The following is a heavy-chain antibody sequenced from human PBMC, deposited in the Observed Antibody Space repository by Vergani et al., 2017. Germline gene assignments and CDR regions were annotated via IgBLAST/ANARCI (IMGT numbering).Heavy chain of an antibody. Sequence: QVQLVQSGAEVKKPGSSVKVSCKASGGTFSSYAISWVRQAPGQGLEWMGWISAYNGNTNYAQKLQGRVTMTTDTSTSTAYMELRSLRSDDTAVYYCARHQLPAAGYSSSWTDYWGQGTLVTVSS. J-gene: IGHJ4*02. CDR1: GGTFSSYA. CDR3: ARHQLPAAGYSSSWTDY. D-gene: IGHD6-13*01. CDR2: ISAYNGNT. V-gene: IGHV1-18*01.